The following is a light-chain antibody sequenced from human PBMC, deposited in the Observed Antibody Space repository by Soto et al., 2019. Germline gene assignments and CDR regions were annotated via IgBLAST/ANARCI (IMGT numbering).Light chain of an antibody. CDR2: GAS. CDR3: QQYGSSGT. Sequence: EIVLTQSPGTLSLSPGERATLSCRASQSVSNNYLAWYQKKPGQAHRLLIYGASNRATGIPDRFSGSGSGTDFTLTISRLEPEDFAVYYCQQYGSSGTFGQGTKVEIK. J-gene: IGKJ1*01. V-gene: IGKV3-20*01. CDR1: QSVSNNY.